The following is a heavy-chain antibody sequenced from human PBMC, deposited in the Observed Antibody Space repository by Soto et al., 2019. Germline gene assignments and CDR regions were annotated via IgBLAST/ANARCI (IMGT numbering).Heavy chain of an antibody. Sequence: SETLSLTCAVSGGSISSSNWWSWVRQPPGKGLEWIGEAHHSGRTNYNPSLKSRVTISVDRSQNHFSLQLTSVTAADTAVYYCARSEATALDYWGQGTLVTVSS. CDR2: AHHSGRT. CDR3: ARSEATALDY. CDR1: GGSISSSNW. J-gene: IGHJ4*02. V-gene: IGHV4-4*02.